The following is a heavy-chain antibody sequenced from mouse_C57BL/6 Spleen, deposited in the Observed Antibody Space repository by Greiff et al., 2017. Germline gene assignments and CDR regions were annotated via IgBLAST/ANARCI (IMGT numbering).Heavy chain of an antibody. CDR2: IHPNSGST. CDR1: GYTLTSYW. CDR3: ARRRDYAMDY. J-gene: IGHJ4*01. V-gene: IGHV1-64*01. Sequence: QVQLQQPGAELVKPGASVKLSCKASGYTLTSYWMHWVKQRPGQGLEWIGMIHPNSGSTNYNEKFKSKATLTVDKSSSTAYMQLSSLTSEDSAVYYCARRRDYAMDYWGQGTSVTVSS.